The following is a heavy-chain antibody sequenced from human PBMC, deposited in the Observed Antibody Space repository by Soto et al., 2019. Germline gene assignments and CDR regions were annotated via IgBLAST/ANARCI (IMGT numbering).Heavy chain of an antibody. D-gene: IGHD4-17*01. V-gene: IGHV4-4*02. J-gene: IGHJ4*02. CDR3: ARRRASDYGGNHHPYYFDR. CDR2: VNQSGTS. CDR1: GDSTRSRYW. Sequence: QVLPQESGPRLVEASGTLSLTCGVSGDSTRSRYWWTWLRRPPGRGLQWIGEVNQSGTSNYNPSLKSRVTISIDNSKNQFSLKLTSVTTADTAVYYCARRRASDYGGNHHPYYFDRWGQGALVTVSS.